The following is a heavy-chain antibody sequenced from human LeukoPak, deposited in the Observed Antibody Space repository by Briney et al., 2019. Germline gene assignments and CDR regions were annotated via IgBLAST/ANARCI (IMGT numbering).Heavy chain of an antibody. J-gene: IGHJ6*03. V-gene: IGHV4-39*07. CDR2: INHSGST. Sequence: SETLSLTCTVSRGSISSSSYYWGWIRQPPGKGLEWIGEINHSGSTNYNPSLKSRVTISVDTSKNQFSLKLSSVTAVDTAVYYRARGYCSGGSCSTPGPMDVWGKGTTVTVSS. CDR1: RGSISSSSYY. D-gene: IGHD2-15*01. CDR3: ARGYCSGGSCSTPGPMDV.